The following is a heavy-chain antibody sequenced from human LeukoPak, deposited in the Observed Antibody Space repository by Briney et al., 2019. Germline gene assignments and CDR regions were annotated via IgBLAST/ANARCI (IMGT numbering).Heavy chain of an antibody. Sequence: SETLSLTCAVHGGSFSGYYWSWIRQPPGKGLEWIGEINHSGSTNYNLSLKSRVTISVDTSKNQFSLKLSSVPAADTAVYYCARASRIVVDGFRNNWFDPWGQGTLVTVSS. CDR2: INHSGST. CDR3: ARASRIVVDGFRNNWFDP. V-gene: IGHV4-34*01. D-gene: IGHD3-22*01. CDR1: GGSFSGYY. J-gene: IGHJ5*02.